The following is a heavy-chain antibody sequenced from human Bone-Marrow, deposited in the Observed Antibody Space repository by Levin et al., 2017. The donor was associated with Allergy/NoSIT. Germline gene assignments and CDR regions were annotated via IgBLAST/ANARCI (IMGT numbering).Heavy chain of an antibody. CDR1: GYTFSSYG. CDR3: VRDLYHHNSVSYSDVFDY. CDR2: ISAYDYDT. V-gene: IGHV1-18*01. J-gene: IGHJ4*02. D-gene: IGHD3-22*01. Sequence: GASVKVSCKASGYTFSSYGLSWVRQAPGQGLEWLGWISAYDYDTNYAHKLQGRATMTTDTSTSTAYFELRSLRSDDTAVYFCVRDLYHHNSVSYSDVFDYWGQGTLVTVSS.